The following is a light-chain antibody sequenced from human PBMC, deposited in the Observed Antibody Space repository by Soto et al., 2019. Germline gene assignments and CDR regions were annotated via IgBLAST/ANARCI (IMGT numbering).Light chain of an antibody. CDR2: GAS. CDR1: QSVSSD. V-gene: IGKV3-15*01. J-gene: IGKJ5*01. CDR3: QQYYTWPS. Sequence: EIVMTQSPATLSVSPGERATLSCRASQSVSSDLAWYHQKPGQAPRLLIYGASTRATGIPARFSGSGSGTEFTLTISSLESEDFAVYYCQQYYTWPSFGQGTRLEI.